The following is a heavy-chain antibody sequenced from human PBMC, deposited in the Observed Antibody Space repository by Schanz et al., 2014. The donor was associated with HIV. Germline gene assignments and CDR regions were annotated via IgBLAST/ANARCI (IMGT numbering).Heavy chain of an antibody. CDR1: GGTFSSYA. D-gene: IGHD1-1*01. CDR3: ASPAESERGPGDAFDI. J-gene: IGHJ3*02. Sequence: QVQLVQSGAEVKKPGSSVKVSCKASGGTFSSYAISWVRQAPGQGLEWMGGIIPIFGTTNYAQKFQGRVTITADESTSTAYMELSSLRPEDTAVYYCASPAESERGPGDAFDIWGQGTLVTVSS. CDR2: IIPIFGTT. V-gene: IGHV1-69*01.